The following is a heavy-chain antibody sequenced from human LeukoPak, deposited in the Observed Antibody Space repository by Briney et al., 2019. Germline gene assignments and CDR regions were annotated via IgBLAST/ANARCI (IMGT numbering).Heavy chain of an antibody. CDR3: ARGLPRESWHGGDSDHKYYFDY. D-gene: IGHD4-23*01. Sequence: PGGSLRLSCVASGFTFSNYGMNWVRQAPGKGLEWVSGIVGSGVTTYYADSVKGRFTISRDKANNSLYLQMNSLRAEDTALYYCARGLPRESWHGGDSDHKYYFDYWGQGTLVTVSP. CDR2: IVGSGVTT. CDR1: GFTFSNYG. V-gene: IGHV3-23*01. J-gene: IGHJ4*02.